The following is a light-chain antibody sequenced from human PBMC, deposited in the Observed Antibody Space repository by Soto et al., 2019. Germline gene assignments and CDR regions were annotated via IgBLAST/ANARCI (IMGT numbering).Light chain of an antibody. CDR1: QSVSNNY. V-gene: IGKV3-20*01. CDR2: GAS. J-gene: IGKJ1*01. CDR3: QQYISSPRT. Sequence: EIVLTQSPGTLSLSPGERATLSCRASQSVSNNYVAWYQQKPGQAPRLLIYGASNKATGIPDRFSGSGSGTDFSLTISRLEPEDFVVYYCQQYISSPRTFGQGTKVEIK.